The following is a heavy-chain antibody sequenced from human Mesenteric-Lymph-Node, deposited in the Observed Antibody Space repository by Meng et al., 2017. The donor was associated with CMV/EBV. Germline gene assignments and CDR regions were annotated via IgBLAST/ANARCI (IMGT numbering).Heavy chain of an antibody. CDR2: ISGYNGKT. CDR1: GGTFSSYA. CDR3: VRDRRELAYYYHGMDV. Sequence: ASVKVSCKASGGTFSSYAISWVRQAPGQGLEWMGWISGYNGKTNYAQKVQDRVTMITETSTSTAYMEVRSLRADDTAVYYCVRDRRELAYYYHGMDVWGQGTTVTVSS. V-gene: IGHV1-18*01. J-gene: IGHJ6*02.